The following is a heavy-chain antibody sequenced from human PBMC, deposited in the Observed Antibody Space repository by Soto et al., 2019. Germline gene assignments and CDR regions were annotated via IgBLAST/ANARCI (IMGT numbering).Heavy chain of an antibody. CDR3: ARAYGDRYLAGYRSSSLDH. V-gene: IGHV1-2*02. J-gene: IGHJ5*02. Sequence: ASVKVSCKASGYTFTGYYMHWVRQAPGQGLEWMGWINPNSGGTNYAQKFQDRVTMTRDTSISTAYMELSRLRSDDTAVYYCARAYGDRYLAGYRSSSLDHWGQGTL. CDR1: GYTFTGYY. D-gene: IGHD6-13*01. CDR2: INPNSGGT.